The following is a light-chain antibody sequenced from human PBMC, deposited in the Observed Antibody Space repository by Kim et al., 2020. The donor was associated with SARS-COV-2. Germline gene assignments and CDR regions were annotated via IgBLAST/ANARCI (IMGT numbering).Light chain of an antibody. CDR2: AAS. CDR1: QGISTY. V-gene: IGKV1-27*01. CDR3: QKYNTVPYT. Sequence: DIQMTQSPSSLSASVGDRVTITCRASQGISTYLAWYQQKPGKVPKLLIYAASALQSGVPSRFGGSRSGTDFTLTISSLQPEDVATYYCQKYNTVPYTFGQGTKLEIK. J-gene: IGKJ2*01.